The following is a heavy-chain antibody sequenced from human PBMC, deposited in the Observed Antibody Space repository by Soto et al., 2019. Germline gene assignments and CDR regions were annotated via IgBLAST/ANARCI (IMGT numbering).Heavy chain of an antibody. CDR2: IYYSGST. CDR3: AGHDYAHYGMDV. V-gene: IGHV4-30-4*01. J-gene: IGHJ6*02. CDR1: GGSISSGDYY. Sequence: QVQLQESGPGLVKPSQTLSLTCTVSGGSISSGDYYWSWIRQPPGKGREWIGYIYYSGSTYYNTSHKSRVSISVDAPRTHFSLKLSSVTAADTAVYYGAGHDYAHYGMDVWGQGTTVSVSS. D-gene: IGHD3-16*01.